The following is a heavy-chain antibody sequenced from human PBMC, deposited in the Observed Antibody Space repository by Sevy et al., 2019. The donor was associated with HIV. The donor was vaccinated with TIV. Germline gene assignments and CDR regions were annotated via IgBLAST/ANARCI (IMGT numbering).Heavy chain of an antibody. J-gene: IGHJ6*02. V-gene: IGHV3-30-3*01. CDR1: GFTFSSYA. CDR3: ARDVARKLVHRGMDV. CDR2: ISYDGSNK. D-gene: IGHD6-13*01. Sequence: GGSLRLSCAASGFTFSSYAMHWVRQAPGKGLEWVAVISYDGSNKYYADSVKVRFTISRDNSKNTLYLQMNSLRAEDTAVYYCARDVARKLVHRGMDVWGQGTTVTVSS.